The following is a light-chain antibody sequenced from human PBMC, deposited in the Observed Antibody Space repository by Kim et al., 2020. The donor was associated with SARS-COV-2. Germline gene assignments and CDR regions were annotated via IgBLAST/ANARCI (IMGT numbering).Light chain of an antibody. CDR2: KVS. Sequence: DVVMTQSPLSLPVTLGQPASISCRSSQSLVYSDGNTYLNWFQQRPGQSPRRLIYKVSNRDSGVPDRFGGSGSGTDFTLKISRVEAEDVGVYYCMQGTHWPPAFGGGTKLEI. CDR1: QSLVYSDGNTY. J-gene: IGKJ4*01. V-gene: IGKV2-30*01. CDR3: MQGTHWPPA.